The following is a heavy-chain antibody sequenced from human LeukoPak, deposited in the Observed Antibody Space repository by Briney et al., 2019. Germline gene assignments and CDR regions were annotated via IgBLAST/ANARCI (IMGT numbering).Heavy chain of an antibody. CDR3: TTFDM. V-gene: IGHV3-30*03. Sequence: PGGSLRLSCAASGFTFTNYGIHWVLLAPGKGLEWVAVISSDGSNKHYADSVKGRFTISRDDSKNTLYLQMNSLRVDDTALYYCTTFDMWGQGTMVTVTS. CDR1: GFTFTNYG. CDR2: ISSDGSNK. J-gene: IGHJ3*02.